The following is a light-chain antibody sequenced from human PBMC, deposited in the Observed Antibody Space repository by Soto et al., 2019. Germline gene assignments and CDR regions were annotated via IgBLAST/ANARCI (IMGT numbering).Light chain of an antibody. CDR1: QSVLYNSNSKNY. CDR2: WAS. V-gene: IGKV4-1*01. J-gene: IGKJ3*01. CDR3: QQYYDTPFT. Sequence: DIVMTQSPDSLAVSLGERATINCKSSQSVLYNSNSKNYLAWYQQKPGQPPKLLIYWASTRESGVPDRFSGSGSGTDFTLTISSLQAEDVAVYYCQQYYDTPFTVGPGTKVDIK.